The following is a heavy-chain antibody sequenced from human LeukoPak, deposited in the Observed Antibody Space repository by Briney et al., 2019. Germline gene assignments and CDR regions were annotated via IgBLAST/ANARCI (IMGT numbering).Heavy chain of an antibody. J-gene: IGHJ6*02. D-gene: IGHD6-13*01. CDR3: ARDPGAAGRDYYYYGMDV. Sequence: SETLSLTCTVSGGSISSYYWSWIRQPPGKGLEWIGYIFYSGGTNYNPSLKSRVTISVDTSKNQFSLKLSSVTAADTAVYYCARDPGAAGRDYYYYGMDVWGQGTTVIVSS. CDR2: IFYSGGT. V-gene: IGHV4-59*01. CDR1: GGSISSYY.